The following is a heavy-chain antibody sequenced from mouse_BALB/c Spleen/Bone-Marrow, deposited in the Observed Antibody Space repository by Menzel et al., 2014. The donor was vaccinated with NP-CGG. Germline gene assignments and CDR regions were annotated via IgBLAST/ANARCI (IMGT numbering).Heavy chain of an antibody. D-gene: IGHD1-1*01. CDR3: AREGRGYYGSSGAAMDY. V-gene: IGHV2-9*02. CDR1: GFSLTSYG. CDR2: IWAGGST. J-gene: IGHJ4*01. Sequence: VKLVESGPGLVAPSQSLSITCTVSGFSLTSYGVHWVRQPPGKGLEWLGVIWAGGSTSYNSALMSRLSINQDNSKSQVFLELNSLQTDDTATYYCAREGRGYYGSSGAAMDYWGQGTSDTVSS.